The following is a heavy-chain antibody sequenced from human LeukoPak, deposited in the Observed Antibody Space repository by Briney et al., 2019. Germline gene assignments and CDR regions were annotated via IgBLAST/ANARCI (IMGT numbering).Heavy chain of an antibody. J-gene: IGHJ3*02. CDR2: IYYSGST. CDR3: ARGGLSSTGFDDAFDI. D-gene: IGHD3-10*01. CDR1: GGSISSGDYY. Sequence: PSETLSLTCTVSGGSISSGDYYWSWIRQPPGKGLEWIGYIYYSGSTYYNPSLKSRVTISVDTSKNQFSLKLSSVTAADTAVYYCARGGLSSTGFDDAFDIWGQGTMVTVSS. V-gene: IGHV4-30-4*01.